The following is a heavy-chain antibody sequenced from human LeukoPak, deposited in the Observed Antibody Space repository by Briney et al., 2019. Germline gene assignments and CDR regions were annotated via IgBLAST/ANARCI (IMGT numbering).Heavy chain of an antibody. CDR1: GGSISNYY. J-gene: IGHJ4*02. Sequence: SETLSLTCTVSGGSISNYYWSWIRQPPGEGLEWIAYLHYSGSTNYNPSLKSRVTTSVDTSKNQFSLKLSSVTAADTAVYYCARSIAGTRSEFDYWGQGTLVTVSS. CDR2: LHYSGST. CDR3: ARSIAGTRSEFDY. V-gene: IGHV4-59*08. D-gene: IGHD1/OR15-1a*01.